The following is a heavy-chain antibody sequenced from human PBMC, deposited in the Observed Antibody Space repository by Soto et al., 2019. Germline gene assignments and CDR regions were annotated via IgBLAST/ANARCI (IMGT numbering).Heavy chain of an antibody. CDR3: ARGTKVETGSS. CDR2: ISAYNGNT. CDR1: GYTFTSYG. D-gene: IGHD4-17*01. V-gene: IGHV1-18*01. Sequence: QVQLVQSGAEVKKPGASVKVSCKASGYTFTSYGINWVRQAPGQGLEWMGWISAYNGNTNHAQKLQGRVTMNTDTATTKAYVELRILRSDDTAVDYCARGTKVETGSSWGHGTLVTVAS. J-gene: IGHJ5*01.